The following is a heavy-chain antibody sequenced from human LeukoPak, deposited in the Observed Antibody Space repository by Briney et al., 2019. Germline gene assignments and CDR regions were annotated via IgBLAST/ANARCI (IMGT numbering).Heavy chain of an antibody. CDR1: GYSFTSHW. J-gene: IGHJ4*02. CDR2: VNPDDSDT. D-gene: IGHD3-10*01. Sequence: PGESLKISCKGSGYSFTSHWIGWVRQMPGKGLEWMGIVNPDDSDTIYSPSFQGQVTISADESITTAYLQWSSLKASDTAMYYCARLRWPRGGRSSFDCWGQGALVTVSS. V-gene: IGHV5-51*01. CDR3: ARLRWPRGGRSSFDC.